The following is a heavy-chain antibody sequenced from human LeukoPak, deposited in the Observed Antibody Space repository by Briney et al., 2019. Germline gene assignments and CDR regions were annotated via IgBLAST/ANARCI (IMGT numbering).Heavy chain of an antibody. D-gene: IGHD3-22*01. Sequence: SETLSLTCTVSGYSINSGYYWGWIRQPPGKGLEWIGSIFRSGSTYYKPSLKSRITISVDTSKNQFSLKLSSVTAADTAVYYCARDLYDSSGYMPDYWGQGTLVTVSS. V-gene: IGHV4-38-2*02. J-gene: IGHJ4*02. CDR3: ARDLYDSSGYMPDY. CDR2: IFRSGST. CDR1: GYSINSGYY.